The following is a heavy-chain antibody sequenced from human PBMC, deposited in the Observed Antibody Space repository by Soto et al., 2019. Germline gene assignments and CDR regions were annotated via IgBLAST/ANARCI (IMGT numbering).Heavy chain of an antibody. V-gene: IGHV1-69*05. CDR3: AREIGGYCSGGSCSLDY. D-gene: IGHD2-15*01. J-gene: IGHJ4*02. CDR1: GGTFSSYA. CDR2: IIPIFGTA. Sequence: QVQLVQSGAEVKKPGSSVKVSCKASGGTFSSYAISWVRQAPGQGLEWMGGIIPIFGTANYAQKFQGRVTITTDKSTSTAYMELSSLRSEDTAVYYCAREIGGYCSGGSCSLDYWGQGTLVTVSS.